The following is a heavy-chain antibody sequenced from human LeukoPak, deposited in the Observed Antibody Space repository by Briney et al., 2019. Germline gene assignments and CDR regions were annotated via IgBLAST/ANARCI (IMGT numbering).Heavy chain of an antibody. CDR3: ASFTYYYGSGSNDAFDI. D-gene: IGHD3-10*01. V-gene: IGHV4-59*01. J-gene: IGHJ3*02. CDR2: IYYSGST. Sequence: SETLSLTCTVSGGSISSYYWSWIRQPPGKGLEWIGYIYYSGSTNYNPSLKSRVTISVDTSKNQFSLKLSSVTAADTAVYYCASFTYYYGSGSNDAFDIWGQGTMVTVSS. CDR1: GGSISSYY.